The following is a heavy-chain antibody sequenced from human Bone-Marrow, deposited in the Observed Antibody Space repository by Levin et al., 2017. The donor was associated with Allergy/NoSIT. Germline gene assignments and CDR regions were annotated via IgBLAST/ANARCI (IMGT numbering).Heavy chain of an antibody. CDR1: GGTFSSYA. V-gene: IGHV1-69*01. Sequence: KISCKASGGTFSSYAISWVRQAPGQGLEWMGGIIPIFGTANYAQKFQGRVTITADESTSTAYMELSSLRSEDTAVYYCATRIAVAGSEYYYYGMDVWGQGTTVTVS. CDR2: IIPIFGTA. D-gene: IGHD6-19*01. J-gene: IGHJ6*02. CDR3: ATRIAVAGSEYYYYGMDV.